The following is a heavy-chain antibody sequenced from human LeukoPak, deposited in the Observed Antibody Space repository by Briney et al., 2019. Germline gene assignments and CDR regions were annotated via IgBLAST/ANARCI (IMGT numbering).Heavy chain of an antibody. CDR3: ARALPRGTIFVFGSGAMGV. CDR2: IIPIFGTV. J-gene: IGHJ6*04. D-gene: IGHD1-14*01. V-gene: IGHV1-69*13. CDR1: GGTFSSYA. Sequence: SVKVSCKASGGTFSSYAISWVRQAPGQGLEWMGGIIPIFGTVHYPQKFQGRVTLTADESTNTAYMELSSLRSEDTAVYHCARALPRGTIFVFGSGAMGVWGKGTTVTVSS.